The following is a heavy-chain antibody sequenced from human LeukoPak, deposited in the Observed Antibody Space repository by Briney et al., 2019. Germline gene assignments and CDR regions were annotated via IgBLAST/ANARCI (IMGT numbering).Heavy chain of an antibody. CDR2: INCHSGGT. CDR1: GYTFTGYY. D-gene: IGHD3-22*01. V-gene: IGHV1-2*02. Sequence: GASVKVSCKSSGYTFTGYYIHWVRQAPGQGLEWMGWINCHSGGTNHAQKFQGSVTMTRDISTSTVNMELRTLRSEDTAVYYCARSSSYYDDSSGYYPVYWGQGTLVTVSS. J-gene: IGHJ4*02. CDR3: ARSSSYYDDSSGYYPVY.